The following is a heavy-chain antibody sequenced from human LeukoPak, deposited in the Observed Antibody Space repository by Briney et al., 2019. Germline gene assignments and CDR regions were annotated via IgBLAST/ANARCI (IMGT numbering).Heavy chain of an antibody. V-gene: IGHV3-23*01. CDR3: ANSATYYDILTGYPPTGAFDI. Sequence: GGSLRLSCAASGFTFSNYAMGWVRQAPGKGLGWVSSISPSGETTYYADSVRGRFTISRDNSKNTLYLQMNSLRAEDTAVYYCANSATYYDILTGYPPTGAFDIWGQGTMVTVSS. D-gene: IGHD3-9*01. CDR2: ISPSGETT. J-gene: IGHJ3*02. CDR1: GFTFSNYA.